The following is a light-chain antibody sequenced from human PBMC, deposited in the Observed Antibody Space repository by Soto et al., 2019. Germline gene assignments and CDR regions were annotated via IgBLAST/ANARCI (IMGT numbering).Light chain of an antibody. Sequence: DIQMTQSPSSLSASVGDRVTITCRASQSITYYLNWYQQRPGEAPKLLIYSVAILQNGVPSRFSGGESETDFTLTISSLQPEDFATYYCQQYNSYSYTFGQGTKLEIK. CDR3: QQYNSYSYT. V-gene: IGKV1-39*01. J-gene: IGKJ2*01. CDR2: SVA. CDR1: QSITYY.